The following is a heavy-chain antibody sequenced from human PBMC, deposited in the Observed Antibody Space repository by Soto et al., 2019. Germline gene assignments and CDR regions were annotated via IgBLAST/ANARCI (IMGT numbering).Heavy chain of an antibody. V-gene: IGHV3-33*01. CDR2: IWYDGSNK. J-gene: IGHJ6*02. Sequence: QVQLVESGGGVVQPGRSLRLSCAASGFTFSSYGMHWVRQAPGKGLEWVAVIWYDGSNKYYADSVKGRFTISRDNSKNTLYLQMNSLRAEDTAVYYCARDEEGGHGMDVWGQGTTVTVSS. CDR3: ARDEEGGHGMDV. CDR1: GFTFSSYG.